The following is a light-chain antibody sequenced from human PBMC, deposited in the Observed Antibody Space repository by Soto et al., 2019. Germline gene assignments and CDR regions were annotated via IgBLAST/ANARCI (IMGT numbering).Light chain of an antibody. V-gene: IGKV2-28*01. Sequence: MMPQSPLTLPVTPGEPASSSCRSSQSLLHSNGYNYLDWYLQKPGQSPQLLIYLGSNRASGVPDRFSGSGSGTDFTLKISRVEAEDVGVYYCMQPLQSWTFGQGAKVDI. CDR2: LGS. J-gene: IGKJ1*01. CDR1: QSLLHSNGYNY. CDR3: MQPLQSWT.